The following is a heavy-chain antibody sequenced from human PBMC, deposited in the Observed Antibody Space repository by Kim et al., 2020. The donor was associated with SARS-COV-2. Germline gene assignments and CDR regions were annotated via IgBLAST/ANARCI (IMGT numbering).Heavy chain of an antibody. Sequence: GGSLRLSCTISGFTFGDYAMSWFRQAPGKGLEWVSFIRSKAYGETTEYAASVKGRFTISRDDSKSIAYLQMNSLKTEDTGVYYCTRVGCSSTNCYHYYYGMDVWGKGPRSPSPQ. CDR1: GFTFGDYA. V-gene: IGHV3-49*03. CDR2: IRSKAYGETT. J-gene: IGHJ6*01. CDR3: TRVGCSSTNCYHYYYGMDV. D-gene: IGHD2-2*01.